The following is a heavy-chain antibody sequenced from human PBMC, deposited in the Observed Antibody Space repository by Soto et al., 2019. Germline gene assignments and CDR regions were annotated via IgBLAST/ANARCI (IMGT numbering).Heavy chain of an antibody. CDR3: AGGPKVGTSISRDH. V-gene: IGHV1-18*01. D-gene: IGHD2-21*02. CDR1: GYTFTSFG. J-gene: IGHJ4*02. Sequence: ASVKVSCKASGYTFTSFGITWVRQAPGQGLEWVGWISGYNGNTNYAQKLQDRVTMTTDTSTRTAYMELMSLRSDDTAVYYCAGGPKVGTSISRDHWGQGTLVTVSS. CDR2: ISGYNGNT.